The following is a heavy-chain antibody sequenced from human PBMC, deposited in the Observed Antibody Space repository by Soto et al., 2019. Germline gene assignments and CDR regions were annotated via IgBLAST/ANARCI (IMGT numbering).Heavy chain of an antibody. D-gene: IGHD3-10*01. CDR1: GYTFTSYG. CDR3: ARDPYKGSGSYYKGYHYYYSGMDV. CDR2: ISAYNGNT. V-gene: IGHV1-18*01. J-gene: IGHJ6*02. Sequence: ASVKVSCKASGYTFTSYGISWVRQAPGQGLEWMGWISAYNGNTNYAQKPQGRVTMTTDTSTSTAYMELRSLRSDDTAVYYCARDPYKGSGSYYKGYHYYYSGMDVWGQGTTVTVSS.